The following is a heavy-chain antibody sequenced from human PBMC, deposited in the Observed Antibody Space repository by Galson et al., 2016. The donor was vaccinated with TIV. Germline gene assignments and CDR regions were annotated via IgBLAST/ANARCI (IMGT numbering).Heavy chain of an antibody. CDR3: AKEVQRRLPY. CDR2: ISYDGSSE. V-gene: IGHV3-30-3*01. Sequence: SLRLSCADAGFTFNYYPMHWVRRAPGKGLEWEAVISYDGSSEYYSDSVKGRFTISRDNSKNTLYLQMNSLRPEDTAVFYCAKEVQRRLPYWGQGTLVTVSS. D-gene: IGHD1-1*01. CDR1: GFTFNYYP. J-gene: IGHJ4*02.